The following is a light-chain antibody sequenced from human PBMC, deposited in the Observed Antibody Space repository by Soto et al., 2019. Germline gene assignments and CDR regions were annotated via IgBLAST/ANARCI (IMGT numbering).Light chain of an antibody. Sequence: QLTQSPSSLSASVGDRVTLTCRASQGISSNLAWYQQKPGRAPKLLLFGASTLQSGVPSRFSGSGSGTDFTLTISSLQPEDFATYFCQKLDAYPPWTFGQGTKVEIK. CDR3: QKLDAYPPWT. CDR2: GAS. CDR1: QGISSN. V-gene: IGKV1-9*01. J-gene: IGKJ1*01.